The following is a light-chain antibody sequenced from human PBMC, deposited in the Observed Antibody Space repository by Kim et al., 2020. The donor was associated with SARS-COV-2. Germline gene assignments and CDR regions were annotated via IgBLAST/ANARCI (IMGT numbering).Light chain of an antibody. J-gene: IGKJ2*01. CDR2: ATS. CDR3: QQADSLPYT. V-gene: IGKV1-12*01. Sequence: DIQMTQSPSYVSASVGDRVAITCRASQSVSIWLAWYQQKPGKAPKLLISATSSLQDGVSPRFSGTGFGADFTLTINNLQPDDFATYYCQQADSLPYTFGQGTKLEIK. CDR1: QSVSIW.